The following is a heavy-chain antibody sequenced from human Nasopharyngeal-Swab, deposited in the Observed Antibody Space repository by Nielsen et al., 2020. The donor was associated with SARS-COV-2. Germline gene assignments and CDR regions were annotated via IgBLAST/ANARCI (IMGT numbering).Heavy chain of an antibody. V-gene: IGHV1-2*04. D-gene: IGHD3-22*01. J-gene: IGHJ3*02. CDR3: ARDPHYYDSSGSQGDAFDI. Sequence: ASVTVSCKASGYTFTGYYMHWVRQAPGQGLEWMGWINPNSGGTNYAQKFQGWVTMTRDTSISTAYMELSRLRSDDTAVYYCARDPHYYDSSGSQGDAFDIWGQGTMVTVSS. CDR2: INPNSGGT. CDR1: GYTFTGYY.